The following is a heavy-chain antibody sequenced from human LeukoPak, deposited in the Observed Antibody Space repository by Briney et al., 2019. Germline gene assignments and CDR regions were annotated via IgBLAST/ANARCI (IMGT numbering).Heavy chain of an antibody. J-gene: IGHJ6*02. Sequence: GGSLRLSCAASGFTFSSYAMSWVRQAPGKGLEWVSAISGSGGSTYYADSVKGRFTISRDNAKNSLSLYMDSLRVEDTAVYYCVSVDTALFHFYGMDAWGPGATVTVSS. D-gene: IGHD5-18*01. CDR2: ISGSGGST. CDR3: VSVDTALFHFYGMDA. CDR1: GFTFSSYA. V-gene: IGHV3-23*01.